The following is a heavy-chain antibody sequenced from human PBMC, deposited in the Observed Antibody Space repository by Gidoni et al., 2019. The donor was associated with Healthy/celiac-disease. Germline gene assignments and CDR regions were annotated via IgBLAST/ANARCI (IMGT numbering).Heavy chain of an antibody. Sequence: EVQLVESGGGLVQPGGSLKLSCAASGVTFSGSAIHWFRAASGKGLEWVGRIRSKANSYATAYAASVKGRFTISRDDSKNTAYLQMNSLKTEDTAVYYCTRSDTYYYDSSGYYPLYYYYGMDVWGQGTTVTVSS. D-gene: IGHD3-22*01. CDR2: IRSKANSYAT. CDR1: GVTFSGSA. J-gene: IGHJ6*02. V-gene: IGHV3-73*01. CDR3: TRSDTYYYDSSGYYPLYYYYGMDV.